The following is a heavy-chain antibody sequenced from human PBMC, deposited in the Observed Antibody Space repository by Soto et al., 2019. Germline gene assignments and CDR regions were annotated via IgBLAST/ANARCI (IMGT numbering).Heavy chain of an antibody. CDR3: ASTYEVTAFDH. CDR2: IHHSGST. V-gene: IGHV4-30-2*01. Sequence: QLHLQESGSGLVKPSQTLSLTCAVSGGSISSGDYSWSWIRQPPGKGLEWIGYIHHSGSTSYNPSLRSXXTXSXXRSTNQFSLKLSSVTAADTAVYRCASTYEVTAFDHWGQGTLVTVSS. CDR1: GGSISSGDYS. D-gene: IGHD2-21*02. J-gene: IGHJ4*02.